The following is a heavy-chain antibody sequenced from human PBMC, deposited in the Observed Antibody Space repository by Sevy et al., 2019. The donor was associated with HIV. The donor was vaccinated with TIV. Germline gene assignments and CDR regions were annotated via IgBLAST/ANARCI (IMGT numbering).Heavy chain of an antibody. Sequence: GGSLRLSCATSEFTFSSYGMNWVRQAPGNGLEWVSSISGGGTCIYYAHSVKGRFTISRDNAKNSLSLQMNSLRAEDTAVYYCASGTHDYGDYDSDAFDIWGQGTMVTVSS. CDR1: EFTFSSYG. J-gene: IGHJ3*02. D-gene: IGHD4-17*01. CDR2: ISGGGTCI. V-gene: IGHV3-21*01. CDR3: ASGTHDYGDYDSDAFDI.